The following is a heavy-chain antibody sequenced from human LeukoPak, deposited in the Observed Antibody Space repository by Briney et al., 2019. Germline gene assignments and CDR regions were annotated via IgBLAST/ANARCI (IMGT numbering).Heavy chain of an antibody. CDR3: ARGPQWLRFYYFDY. Sequence: PSETLSLTCAVYGGSFSGYYWSWIRQPPGKGLEWIGEINLSGSTNYNPSLKSRVTISVDTSKNQFSLKLSSVTAADTAVYYCARGPQWLRFYYFDYWGQGTLVTVSS. J-gene: IGHJ4*02. D-gene: IGHD5-12*01. CDR1: GGSFSGYY. CDR2: INLSGST. V-gene: IGHV4-34*01.